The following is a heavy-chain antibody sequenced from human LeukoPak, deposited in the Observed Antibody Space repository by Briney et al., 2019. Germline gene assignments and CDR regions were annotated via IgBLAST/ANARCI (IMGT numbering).Heavy chain of an antibody. V-gene: IGHV3-23*01. Sequence: GGSLRLSCAASGFTFSSYAMSWVRQAPGKGLEWVSAISGSGGSTYYADSVKGRFTISRDNSKNTPYLQMNSLRAEDTAVYYCAKEAKAYYYDSSGYYAFDYWGQGTLVTVSS. J-gene: IGHJ4*02. CDR3: AKEAKAYYYDSSGYYAFDY. D-gene: IGHD3-22*01. CDR2: ISGSGGST. CDR1: GFTFSSYA.